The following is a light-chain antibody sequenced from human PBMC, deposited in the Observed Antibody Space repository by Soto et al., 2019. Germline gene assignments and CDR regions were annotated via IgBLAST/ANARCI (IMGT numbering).Light chain of an antibody. CDR2: DAS. J-gene: IGKJ1*01. CDR1: QSISSW. V-gene: IGKV1-5*01. CDR3: QQDDSYSWT. Sequence: DIQMTQSPSTLAASVGDRVTMTCRASQSISSWLAWYQQKPGKAPKLLIYDASSLESGVPSRFSGSGSGTEFTLTISSLQTDDFASYYCQQDDSYSWTFGQGTKVDIK.